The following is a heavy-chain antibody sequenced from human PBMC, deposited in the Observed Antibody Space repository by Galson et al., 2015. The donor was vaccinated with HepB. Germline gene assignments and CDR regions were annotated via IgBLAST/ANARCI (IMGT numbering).Heavy chain of an antibody. CDR2: INAGNGNT. V-gene: IGHV1-3*01. Sequence: SVKVSCKASGYTFTSYAMHWVRQAPGQRLEWMGWINAGNGNTKYSQKFQGRVTITRDTSASTAYMELSSLRSEDTAVYYCARGGGYDPPYYYYYGMDVWGQGTTVTVSS. CDR3: ARGGGYDPPYYYYYGMDV. J-gene: IGHJ6*02. D-gene: IGHD5-12*01. CDR1: GYTFTSYA.